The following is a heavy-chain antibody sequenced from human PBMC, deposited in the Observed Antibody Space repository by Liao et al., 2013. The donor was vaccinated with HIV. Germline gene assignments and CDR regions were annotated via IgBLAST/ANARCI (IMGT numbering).Heavy chain of an antibody. D-gene: IGHD6-13*01. CDR1: GDSSQSDTYY. Sequence: QLQLRESGPGLVKPSETLTLTCNVSGDSSQSDTYYWAWVRQSAGKGLEWIGYIYHSGNTRYNPSLKSRVTISVDRSKNQFSLKVGSVTAADTAVYYCATQRDDGQLFDFWGQGTLVTVSS. V-gene: IGHV4-39*01. J-gene: IGHJ4*02. CDR3: ATQRDDGQLFDF. CDR2: IYHSGNT.